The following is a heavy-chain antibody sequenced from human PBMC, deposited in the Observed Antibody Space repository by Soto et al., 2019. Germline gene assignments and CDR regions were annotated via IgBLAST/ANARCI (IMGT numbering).Heavy chain of an antibody. D-gene: IGHD3-10*01. Sequence: QVQLVQSGAEVKKPGSSVKVSCKASGGTFSSYTISWVRQAPGQGLEWMGRIIPILGIANYAQKFQGRVTITADKSTSTAYMGLGSLRSEDTAVYYCARSWGSGSSYYFDYWGQGTLVTVSS. CDR1: GGTFSSYT. CDR2: IIPILGIA. V-gene: IGHV1-69*02. J-gene: IGHJ4*02. CDR3: ARSWGSGSSYYFDY.